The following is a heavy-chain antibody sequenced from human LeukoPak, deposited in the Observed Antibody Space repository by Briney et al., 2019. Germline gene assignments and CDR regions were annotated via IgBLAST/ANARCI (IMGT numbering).Heavy chain of an antibody. CDR3: AKDLMIVVEDAFDI. J-gene: IGHJ3*02. CDR1: GFTFSSYG. Sequence: GGSLRLSCAASGFTFSSYGMHWVRQAPGKGLERVTFIRYDGSNKYYADSVKSRFTISRDNSKNTLYLQMNSLRAEDTAVYYCAKDLMIVVEDAFDIWGQGTMVTVSS. D-gene: IGHD3-22*01. V-gene: IGHV3-30*02. CDR2: IRYDGSNK.